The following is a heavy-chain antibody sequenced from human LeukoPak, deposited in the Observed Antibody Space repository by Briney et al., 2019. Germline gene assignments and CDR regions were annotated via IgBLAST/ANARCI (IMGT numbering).Heavy chain of an antibody. V-gene: IGHV3-48*01. D-gene: IGHD4-17*01. CDR3: ARQRAGFTVTTSDY. J-gene: IGHJ4*02. Sequence: GGSLRLSCAASGFIFTSYSMNWVRQAPGKGLEWVSYISSSSSTIYYADSVKGRFTISRDNAKNPLYLQMNSLRAEDTAVYYCARQRAGFTVTTSDYWGQGTLVTVSS. CDR1: GFIFTSYS. CDR2: ISSSSSTI.